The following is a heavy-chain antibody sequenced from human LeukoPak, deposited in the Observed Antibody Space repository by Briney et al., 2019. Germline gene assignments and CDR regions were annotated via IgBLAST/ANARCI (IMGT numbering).Heavy chain of an antibody. J-gene: IGHJ4*02. CDR3: ARGGLRGYIYGQRFDY. Sequence: PSETLSLTCNGSGGSISTYYWSWVRQPPGKGLDWIGHIYYSGSTDYNPSLKSRVTISVDTSKNQFSLKLSSVTAADTAVYYCARGGLRGYIYGQRFDYWGQRILVTVSS. CDR2: IYYSGST. D-gene: IGHD5-18*01. V-gene: IGHV4-59*01. CDR1: GGSISTYY.